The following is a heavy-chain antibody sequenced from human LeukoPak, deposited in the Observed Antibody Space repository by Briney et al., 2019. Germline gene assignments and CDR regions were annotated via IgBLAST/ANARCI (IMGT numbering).Heavy chain of an antibody. D-gene: IGHD3-9*01. CDR3: ASGLVYDILTGYKPIDY. V-gene: IGHV1-18*01. Sequence: ASVKVSCKASGYTFTSYGISWVRQAPGQGLEWMGWISAYNGNTNYAQKLQGRVTMTTDTSTSTAYMELRSLRSDDTAVYYCASGLVYDILTGYKPIDYWGQGTLVTVSS. J-gene: IGHJ4*02. CDR2: ISAYNGNT. CDR1: GYTFTSYG.